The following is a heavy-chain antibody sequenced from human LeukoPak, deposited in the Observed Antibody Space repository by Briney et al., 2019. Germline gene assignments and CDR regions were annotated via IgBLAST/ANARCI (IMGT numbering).Heavy chain of an antibody. D-gene: IGHD6-19*01. V-gene: IGHV1-69*13. CDR3: ARVRQQWLIDAFDI. CDR1: GGTFSSYA. CDR2: IIPIFGTA. Sequence: SVKVSCKASGGTFSSYAISWVRQAPGQGLEWMGVIIPIFGTANYAQKFQGRVTITADESTSTDYMELSRLRSEDTAVYYCARVRQQWLIDAFDIWGQGTMVTVSS. J-gene: IGHJ3*02.